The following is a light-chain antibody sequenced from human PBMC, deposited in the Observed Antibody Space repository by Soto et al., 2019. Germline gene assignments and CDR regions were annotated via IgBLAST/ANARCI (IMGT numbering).Light chain of an antibody. CDR2: DVS. J-gene: IGKJ1*01. CDR3: QQRSNWPRT. V-gene: IGKV3-11*01. Sequence: EIVRTQSPATLSVSPGERATLSCRASQNICDYLIWYQQKPGQAPRLLIYDVSNRATDIPARFSGSGSGTDFTLTISSLEPEDLAVYFCQQRSNWPRTFGQGTKVDIK. CDR1: QNICDY.